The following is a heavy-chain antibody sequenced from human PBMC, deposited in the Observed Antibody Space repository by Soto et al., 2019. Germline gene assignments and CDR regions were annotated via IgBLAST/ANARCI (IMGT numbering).Heavy chain of an antibody. CDR2: INHSGST. J-gene: IGHJ4*02. Sequence: QVQLQQWGAGLLKPSETLSLTCAVYGGSFSGYYWTWIRQPPGTGLEWIGEINHSGSTNYNPSIKSRVTISVDTSKKQFSLKLTSVTAADTAVYYCARDKITGLFDYWGQGTLVTVSS. D-gene: IGHD2-8*02. V-gene: IGHV4-34*01. CDR1: GGSFSGYY. CDR3: ARDKITGLFDY.